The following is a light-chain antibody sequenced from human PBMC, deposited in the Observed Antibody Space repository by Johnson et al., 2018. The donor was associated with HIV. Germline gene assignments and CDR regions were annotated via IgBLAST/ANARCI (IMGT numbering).Light chain of an antibody. CDR3: GTWDSGLGAVYV. Sequence: QLVLTQPPSVSAAPGQKVTISCSGSTSNFENYYVSWYQHLPGTAPKLLIYDNNKRPSGIPDRFSGSKSGTSATLGITGLQTGDEADYYCGTWDSGLGAVYVFGPGTKVTVL. J-gene: IGLJ1*01. CDR2: DNN. V-gene: IGLV1-51*01. CDR1: TSNFENYY.